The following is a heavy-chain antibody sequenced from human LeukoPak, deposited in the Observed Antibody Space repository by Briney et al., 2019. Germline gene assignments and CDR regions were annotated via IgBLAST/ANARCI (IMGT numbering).Heavy chain of an antibody. Sequence: SQTLSLTCTVSGGSINSGDYYWSWIRQHPGKGLEWIGYIYYSGSRYYNPSLKSRVSISIDTTKNQFSLNLSSVTAADTAVYYCARHGDYGDPFDYWGQGTLVTVSS. CDR2: IYYSGSR. J-gene: IGHJ4*02. D-gene: IGHD4-17*01. CDR3: ARHGDYGDPFDY. V-gene: IGHV4-31*03. CDR1: GGSINSGDYY.